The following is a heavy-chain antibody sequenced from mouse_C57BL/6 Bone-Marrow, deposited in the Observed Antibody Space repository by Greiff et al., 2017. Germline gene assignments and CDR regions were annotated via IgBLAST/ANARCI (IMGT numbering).Heavy chain of an antibody. V-gene: IGHV1-64*01. CDR3: ARGGNYGEYYAMDY. CDR2: IHPNSGST. CDR1: GYTFTSYW. Sequence: QVQLQQPGAELVKPGASVKLSCKASGYTFTSYWMHWVKQRPGQGLEWIGMIHPNSGSTNYNEKFKSKATLTADKSSSTAYMQLSSLTSEDSAVYYCARGGNYGEYYAMDYWGQGTSVTVSS. J-gene: IGHJ4*01. D-gene: IGHD1-1*02.